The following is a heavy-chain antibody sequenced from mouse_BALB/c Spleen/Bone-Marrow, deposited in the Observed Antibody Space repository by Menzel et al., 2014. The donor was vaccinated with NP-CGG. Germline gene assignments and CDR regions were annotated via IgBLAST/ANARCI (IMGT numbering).Heavy chain of an antibody. CDR1: GFAFSSYD. Sequence: EVMLVESGGGLVKPGGSLKLSCAASGFAFSSYDMSWVRQTPEKRLEWVATISSGGSYTYYPDSVKGRFTISRDNARNTLYLQMSSLRSEDTASYYCARPLTGAYFDYWGQGTTLTVSS. V-gene: IGHV5-9*02. D-gene: IGHD4-1*01. CDR3: ARPLTGAYFDY. J-gene: IGHJ2*01. CDR2: ISSGGSYT.